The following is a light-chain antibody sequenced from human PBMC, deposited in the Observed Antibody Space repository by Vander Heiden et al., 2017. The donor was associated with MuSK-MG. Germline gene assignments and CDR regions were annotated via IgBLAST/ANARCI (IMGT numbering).Light chain of an antibody. CDR2: WAS. CDR1: QSVLYSSNNENY. J-gene: IGKJ2*01. CDR3: QQDDSTPYT. Sequence: DIVMTQSPDSLAGSLGERATINCKSSQSVLYSSNNENYLAWYQQKPGQPPKLLIYWASTRESGVPDRFSGSGSGTDFTLTISSLQAEDVAVYYCQQDDSTPYTFGQGTKLEIK. V-gene: IGKV4-1*01.